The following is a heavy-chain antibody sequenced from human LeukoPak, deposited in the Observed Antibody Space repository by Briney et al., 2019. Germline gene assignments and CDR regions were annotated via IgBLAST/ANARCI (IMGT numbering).Heavy chain of an antibody. Sequence: GGPLTLPCAALGFTFDDYGMSWVRQAPGKGLEWVSGLNWYGGRTRYADSVKGRFTISRDNAKNSLYLQMNGLRAEDTALYYCGRAGGGFPGDFDYWGQGTLLTVSS. CDR1: GFTFDDYG. CDR3: GRAGGGFPGDFDY. CDR2: LNWYGGRT. V-gene: IGHV3-20*04. D-gene: IGHD3-10*01. J-gene: IGHJ4*02.